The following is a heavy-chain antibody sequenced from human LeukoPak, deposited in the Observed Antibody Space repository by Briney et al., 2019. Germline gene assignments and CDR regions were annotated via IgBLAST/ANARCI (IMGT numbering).Heavy chain of an antibody. D-gene: IGHD3-9*01. V-gene: IGHV4-31*03. CDR2: IYYSGST. Sequence: NPSETLSLTCTVSGGPISSGGYYWSWIRQHPGKGLEWIGYIYYSGSTDYNPSLKSRFTMSVDTSKNQFSLKLSSVTAADTAVYYCASADYDMAFDIWGQGTMVTVSS. CDR3: ASADYDMAFDI. J-gene: IGHJ3*02. CDR1: GGPISSGGYY.